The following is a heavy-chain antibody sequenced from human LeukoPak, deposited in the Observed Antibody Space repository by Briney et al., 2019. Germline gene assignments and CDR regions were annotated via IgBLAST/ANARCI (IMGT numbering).Heavy chain of an antibody. Sequence: PGRSLRLSCAASGFTFDDYAMHWVRQAPGKGLEWVSGISWNSGSIGYADSVKGRFTISRDNAKNSLYLQMNSLRAEDTALYYCAKDIRERAVAGLYYYYGMDVWGQGTTVTVSS. CDR2: ISWNSGSI. CDR3: AKDIRERAVAGLYYYYGMDV. CDR1: GFTFDDYA. D-gene: IGHD6-19*01. V-gene: IGHV3-9*01. J-gene: IGHJ6*02.